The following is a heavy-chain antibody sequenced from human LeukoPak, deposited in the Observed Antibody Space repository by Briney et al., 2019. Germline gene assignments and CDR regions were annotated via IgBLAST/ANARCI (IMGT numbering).Heavy chain of an antibody. CDR3: ARDPCSSTSCYTWWFDP. CDR1: GYSISSGYY. Sequence: SETLSLTCTVSGYSISSGYYWGWIRQPPGKGLEWIGSFYHSGSTYYNPSLKSRVTISVDTSKNQFSLKLSSVTAADTAVYYCARDPCSSTSCYTWWFDPWGQGTLVTVSS. V-gene: IGHV4-38-2*02. CDR2: FYHSGST. J-gene: IGHJ5*02. D-gene: IGHD2-2*02.